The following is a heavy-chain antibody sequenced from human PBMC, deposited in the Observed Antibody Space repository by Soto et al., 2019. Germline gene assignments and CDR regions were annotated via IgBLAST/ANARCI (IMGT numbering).Heavy chain of an antibody. D-gene: IGHD6-19*01. J-gene: IGHJ4*02. V-gene: IGHV3-30-3*01. CDR3: AREGVAGEFDY. Sequence: RLSCAASGFTFSSYAMHWVRQAPGKGLEWVAVISYDGSNKYYADSVKGRFTISRDNSKNTLYLQMNSLRAEDTAVYYCAREGVAGEFDYWGQGTLVTVSS. CDR2: ISYDGSNK. CDR1: GFTFSSYA.